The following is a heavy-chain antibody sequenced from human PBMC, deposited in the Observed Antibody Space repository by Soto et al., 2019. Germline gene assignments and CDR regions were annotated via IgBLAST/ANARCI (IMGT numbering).Heavy chain of an antibody. D-gene: IGHD3-3*01. J-gene: IGHJ6*02. CDR1: GGTFSSYA. Sequence: QVQLVQSGAEVKKPGSSVKVSCKASGGTFSSYAISWVRQAPGQGLEWMGGIIPIFGTANCAQKFQGRVTITADESTSTAYMELSSLRSEDTAVYYCARGAVFGVVIGYYYYGMDVWGQGTTVTVSS. CDR2: IIPIFGTA. CDR3: ARGAVFGVVIGYYYYGMDV. V-gene: IGHV1-69*01.